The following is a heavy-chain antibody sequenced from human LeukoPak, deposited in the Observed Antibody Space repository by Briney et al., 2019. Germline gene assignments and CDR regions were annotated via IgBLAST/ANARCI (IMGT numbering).Heavy chain of an antibody. V-gene: IGHV3-9*01. Sequence: GGSLRLSCAASGFTFSSYWMSWVRQAPGKGLEWVSGISWNSGSIGYADSVKGRFTISRDNARNSLYLQMNSLRAEDTALYYCAKVITRAYSSGYYDHDAFDIWGQGTMVTVSS. D-gene: IGHD3-22*01. CDR1: GFTFSSYW. J-gene: IGHJ3*02. CDR2: ISWNSGSI. CDR3: AKVITRAYSSGYYDHDAFDI.